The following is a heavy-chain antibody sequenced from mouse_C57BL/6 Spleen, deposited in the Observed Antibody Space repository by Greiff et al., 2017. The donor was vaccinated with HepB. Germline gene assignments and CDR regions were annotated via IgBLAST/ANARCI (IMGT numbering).Heavy chain of an antibody. CDR1: GYTFTSYW. CDR3: ATIYYGNYEDY. V-gene: IGHV1-52*01. Sequence: QVQLKQPGAELVRPGSSVKLSCKASGYTFTSYWMHWVKQRPIQGLEWIGNIDPSDSETHYNQKFKDKATLTVDKSSSTAYMQLSSLTSEDSAVYYCATIYYGNYEDYWGQGTTLTVSS. D-gene: IGHD2-1*01. J-gene: IGHJ2*01. CDR2: IDPSDSET.